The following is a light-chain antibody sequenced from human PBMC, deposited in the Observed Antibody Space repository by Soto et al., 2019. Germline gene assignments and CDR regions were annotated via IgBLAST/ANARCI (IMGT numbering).Light chain of an antibody. CDR1: SSNIGALYD. CDR3: FSYTSSGTYV. J-gene: IGLJ1*01. CDR2: GNI. Sequence: SVLTQPPTVSGATGQRVTISCTESSSNIGALYDVHWYKQLPGAAPKLLIYGNINRPSGVPDRFSGSKSGTSASLAITGLRAEDETDYYCFSYTSSGTYVFGTGTKVTVL. V-gene: IGLV1-40*01.